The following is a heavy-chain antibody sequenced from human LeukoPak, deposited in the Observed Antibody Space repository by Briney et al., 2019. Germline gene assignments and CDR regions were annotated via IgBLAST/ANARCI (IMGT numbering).Heavy chain of an antibody. CDR1: GFAFNTYA. D-gene: IGHD2-21*02. CDR3: AKDFPAYCGGDCYSPKPLDY. V-gene: IGHV3-30*18. CDR2: ISYDGSNK. J-gene: IGHJ4*02. Sequence: GRSLRLSCAASGFAFNTYAMHWVRQAPGKGLEWVAVISYDGSNKYYADSVKGRFTISRDNSKNTLYLQMNSLRAEDTAVYYCAKDFPAYCGGDCYSPKPLDYWGQGTLVTVSS.